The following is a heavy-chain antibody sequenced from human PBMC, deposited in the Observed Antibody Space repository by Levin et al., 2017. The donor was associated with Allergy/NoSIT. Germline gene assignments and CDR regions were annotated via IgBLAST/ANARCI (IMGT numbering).Heavy chain of an antibody. CDR3: VRGLGWLLEC. V-gene: IGHV3-7*03. J-gene: IGHJ4*02. CDR2: IKQDGSEK. CDR1: GFTFSNHW. D-gene: IGHD3-22*01. Sequence: GESLKISCAASGFTFSNHWMSWVRQAPGKGLEWVAIIKQDGSEKHYVDSVKGRFTISRDNAKDSLYLQMDSLRAEDTAVYYCVRGLGWLLECWGQGTPVTVSS.